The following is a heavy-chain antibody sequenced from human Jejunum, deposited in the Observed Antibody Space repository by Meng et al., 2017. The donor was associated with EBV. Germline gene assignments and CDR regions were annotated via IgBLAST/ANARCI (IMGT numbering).Heavy chain of an antibody. D-gene: IGHD1-26*01. CDR3: VKYGVVGALRCFDL. V-gene: IGHV1-2*06. J-gene: IGHJ2*01. Sequence: VQAWVEVEAPVALVNVVCESTAYAYSGDYMHWVRQTAGHGLEGMGRKNTGSIGPNYTQNFNPRVSMTTNTSINTAYIELSRLRSADTAVYYCVKYGVVGALRCFDLWGRGTLVTVSS. CDR2: KNTGSIGP. CDR1: AYAYSGDY.